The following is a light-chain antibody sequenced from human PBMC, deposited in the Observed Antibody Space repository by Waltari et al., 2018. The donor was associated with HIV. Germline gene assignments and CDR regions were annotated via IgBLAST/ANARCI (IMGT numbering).Light chain of an antibody. Sequence: QAGLTQPPSVSKGLRPTATLTCSGHSNNAGFQGASWLQQHQGHPPKLLSYRNTNRPAGISERFSASRSVNTASLTITGLQPEDEADYYCSAWDSSLNAWVFGGGTKLTVL. CDR1: SNNAGFQG. CDR2: RNT. V-gene: IGLV10-54*01. J-gene: IGLJ3*02. CDR3: SAWDSSLNAWV.